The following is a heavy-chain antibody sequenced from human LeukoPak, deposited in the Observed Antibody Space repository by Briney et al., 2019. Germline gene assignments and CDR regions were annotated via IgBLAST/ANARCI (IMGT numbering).Heavy chain of an antibody. CDR2: FDPEDGET. J-gene: IGHJ4*02. D-gene: IGHD3-3*01. Sequence: ASVKVSCKVSGYTLTELSMHWVRQAPGKGLEWMGGFDPEDGETIYAQKFQGRVTVTEDTSTDTAYMELSSLRSEDTAVYYCATGSYDFWSGPFDYWGQGTLVTVSS. CDR3: ATGSYDFWSGPFDY. CDR1: GYTLTELS. V-gene: IGHV1-24*01.